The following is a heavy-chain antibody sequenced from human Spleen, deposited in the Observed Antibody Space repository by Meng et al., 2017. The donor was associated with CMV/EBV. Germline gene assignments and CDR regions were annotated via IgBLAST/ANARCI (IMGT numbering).Heavy chain of an antibody. CDR3: ARRSYYDSSGYYYG. CDR1: GGSVSSGSYY. D-gene: IGHD3-22*01. J-gene: IGHJ4*02. Sequence: SETLSLTCTVSGGSVSSGSYYWSWIRQPPGKGLEWIGYIYYSGTTNFNPSLGSRVTMSVDTSKNQFSLKLSSVTAADTAVYYCARRSYYDSSGYYYGWGQGTLVTVSS. V-gene: IGHV4-61*01. CDR2: IYYSGTT.